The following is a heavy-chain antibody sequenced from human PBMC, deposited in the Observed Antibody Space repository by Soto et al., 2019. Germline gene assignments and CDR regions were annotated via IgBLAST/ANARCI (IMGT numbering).Heavy chain of an antibody. V-gene: IGHV4-31*03. D-gene: IGHD4-17*01. CDR3: ARGLSEATVVTCYLDY. CDR2: IYYSGNT. Sequence: SETLSLTCTVSGGSISSSDYYWSWIRQHPGKGLEWIGYIYYSGNTYYNPSLKSRLTISVDTSKNQFSLKLNSVTAADTAVYYCARGLSEATVVTCYLDYWGQGTLVAVSP. CDR1: GGSISSSDYY. J-gene: IGHJ4*02.